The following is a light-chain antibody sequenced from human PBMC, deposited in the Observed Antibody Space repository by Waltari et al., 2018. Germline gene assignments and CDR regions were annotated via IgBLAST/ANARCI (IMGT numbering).Light chain of an antibody. CDR1: QSVSSN. J-gene: IGKJ1*01. V-gene: IGKV3-15*01. CDR2: GAS. CDR3: QQYNNWPPGT. Sequence: EIVMTQSPATLSVSPGERATLSCRASQSVSSNLAWYQQKPGQAPRLLFYGASTRATGIPARFSGSGSGTEFTLTISSMQSEDFAVYYCQQYNNWPPGTFGQGTKVEIK.